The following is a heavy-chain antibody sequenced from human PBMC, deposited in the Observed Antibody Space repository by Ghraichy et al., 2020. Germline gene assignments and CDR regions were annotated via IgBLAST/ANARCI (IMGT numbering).Heavy chain of an antibody. Sequence: ASVKVSCKASGYTFTGYYMHWVRQAPGQGLEWMGRINPNSGGTNYAEKFQGRVTMTRDTSISIAYMELSRLRSDDTAVYYCAREGYSSSDAFDIWGQGTMVTVSS. J-gene: IGHJ3*02. CDR2: INPNSGGT. V-gene: IGHV1-2*06. CDR1: GYTFTGYY. D-gene: IGHD6-13*01. CDR3: AREGYSSSDAFDI.